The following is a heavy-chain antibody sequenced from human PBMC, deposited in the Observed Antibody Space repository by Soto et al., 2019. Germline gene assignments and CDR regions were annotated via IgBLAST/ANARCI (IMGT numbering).Heavy chain of an antibody. J-gene: IGHJ6*03. V-gene: IGHV4-59*08. CDR3: ARSTGYYYMDV. CDR2: IYYSGST. Sequence: SETLSLTCTVSGGSISSYYWSWIRQPPGKGLEWIGYIYYSGSTNYNPSLKSRVTISVDTSKNQFSLKLSSVTAADTAVYYCARSTGYYYMDVWGKGTMVTVSS. CDR1: GGSISSYY. D-gene: IGHD4-17*01.